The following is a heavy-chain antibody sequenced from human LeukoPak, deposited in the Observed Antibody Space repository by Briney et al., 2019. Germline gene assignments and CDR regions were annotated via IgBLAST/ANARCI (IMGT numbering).Heavy chain of an antibody. CDR2: IFDGGST. CDR1: GFTVSNNY. V-gene: IGHV3-66*01. J-gene: IGHJ6*02. Sequence: GGSLRLSCAASGFTVSNNYMTWVRQAPGKGLEWVSVIFDGGSTYYADSVKGRFTISRDNSKNTLYLQMSSLRVEDTAVYYCARDRPYHSWTYHYGMDVWGQGTTVTVSS. CDR3: ARDRPYHSWTYHYGMDV. D-gene: IGHD3/OR15-3a*01.